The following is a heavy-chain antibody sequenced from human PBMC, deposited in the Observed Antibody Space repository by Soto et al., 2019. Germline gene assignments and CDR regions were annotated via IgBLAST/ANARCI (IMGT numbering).Heavy chain of an antibody. CDR2: IYSGGTT. D-gene: IGHD3-22*01. Sequence: EVQLLESGGGLVQPGGSLRLSCAASGFIFSSYAMSWVRQAPGKGLEWVSLIYSGGTTHYADSVKGRFTISRDKSNNTLYLQMNSLRAEDTAVYYCARDTYYSDNTNYHLFDYWGQGTLVTVSS. J-gene: IGHJ4*02. CDR1: GFIFSSYA. V-gene: IGHV3-23*03. CDR3: ARDTYYSDNTNYHLFDY.